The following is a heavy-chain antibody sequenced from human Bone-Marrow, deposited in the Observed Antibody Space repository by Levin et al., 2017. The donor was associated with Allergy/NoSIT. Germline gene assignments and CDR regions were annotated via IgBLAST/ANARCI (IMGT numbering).Heavy chain of an antibody. V-gene: IGHV4-34*01. J-gene: IGHJ6*02. CDR3: ARALPPPPRSLIKYYYGMDV. CDR2: INHSGST. CDR1: GGSFSGYY. Sequence: SETLSLTCAVYGGSFSGYYWSWIRQPPGKGLEWIGEINHSGSTNYNPSLKSRVTISVDTSKNQFSLKLSSVTAADTAVYYCARALPPPPRSLIKYYYGMDVWGQGTTVTVSS. D-gene: IGHD6-13*01.